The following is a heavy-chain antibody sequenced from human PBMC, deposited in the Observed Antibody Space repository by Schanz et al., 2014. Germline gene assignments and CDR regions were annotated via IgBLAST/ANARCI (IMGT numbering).Heavy chain of an antibody. D-gene: IGHD6-13*01. J-gene: IGHJ1*01. CDR3: AGATYSSSWYGGSEYFQH. CDR2: INPNSGDT. V-gene: IGHV1-2*02. CDR1: GYTFSSYG. Sequence: QVQLVQSGAEVKKPGASVKVSCKASGYTFSSYGISWVRQAPGQGLEWMAWINPNSGDTNYAQRFQGRVTLTRDTSISTAYMELNRLRSDDTAVYYCAGATYSSSWYGGSEYFQHWGQGTLVTVSS.